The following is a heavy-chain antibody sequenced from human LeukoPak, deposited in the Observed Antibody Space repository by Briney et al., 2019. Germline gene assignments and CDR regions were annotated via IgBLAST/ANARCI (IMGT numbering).Heavy chain of an antibody. CDR1: GFTFSSYS. CDR3: ARRGEGPDYYGSGSYHYGMDV. Sequence: PGGSLRLPCAASGFTFSSYSMNWVRQAPGKGLEWVSSISSSSSYIYYADSVKGRFAISRDNAKNSLYLQMNSLRAEDTAVYYCARRGEGPDYYGSGSYHYGMDVWGQGTTVTVSS. CDR2: ISSSSSYI. D-gene: IGHD3-10*01. V-gene: IGHV3-21*01. J-gene: IGHJ6*02.